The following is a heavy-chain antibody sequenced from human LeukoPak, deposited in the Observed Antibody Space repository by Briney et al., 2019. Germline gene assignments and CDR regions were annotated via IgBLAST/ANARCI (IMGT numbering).Heavy chain of an antibody. CDR1: GLTFGNAW. CDR3: TTVGLYDILTGHYHDSFDR. J-gene: IGHJ3*01. Sequence: GGSLRLSCVVSGLTFGNAWMSWVRQAPGKGLEWVGRIKSKNVGETTEYAAPVQGRFTISRDDSKNTLYLQMNSLKTEDTAVYYCTTVGLYDILTGHYHDSFDRWGQGTMVTVSS. CDR2: IKSKNVGETT. V-gene: IGHV3-15*01. D-gene: IGHD3-9*01.